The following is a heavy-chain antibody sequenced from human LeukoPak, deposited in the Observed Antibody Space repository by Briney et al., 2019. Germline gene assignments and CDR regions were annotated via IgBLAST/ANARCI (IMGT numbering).Heavy chain of an antibody. V-gene: IGHV4-30-4*08. CDR3: ARGRGYGYGIDY. D-gene: IGHD5-18*01. CDR2: IFYSGTT. CDR1: GGSITSGGHY. Sequence: SETLSLTCTVSGGSITSGGHYWSWVRQPPGKGLEWIGRIFYSGTTLYNPTLKTRLTISEDAPNNQFSLRLTSLTAADTAVYYCARGRGYGYGIDYWGQGTLVTVSS. J-gene: IGHJ4*02.